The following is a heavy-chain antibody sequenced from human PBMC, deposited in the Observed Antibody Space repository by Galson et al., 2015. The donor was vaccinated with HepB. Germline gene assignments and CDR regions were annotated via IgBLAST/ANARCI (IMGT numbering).Heavy chain of an antibody. J-gene: IGHJ6*02. CDR2: ISAGSTGR. D-gene: IGHD6-25*01. CDR3: ARNPASYDYYNMDV. Sequence: SLRLSCAASVFTFGNYGMSWVRQTPGKGLEWVAYISAGSTGRYYGASVKGRFTISRDNAKNSVYLHMNNLRAEDTAVYYCARNPASYDYYNMDVWGRGTTVTVSS. V-gene: IGHV3-48*01. CDR1: VFTFGNYG.